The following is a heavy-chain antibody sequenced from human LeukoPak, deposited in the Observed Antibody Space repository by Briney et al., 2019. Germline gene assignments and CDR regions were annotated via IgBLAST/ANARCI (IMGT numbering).Heavy chain of an antibody. D-gene: IGHD5-12*01. CDR2: INPNSGGT. CDR3: ARGYSGYDVAFDY. CDR1: GYTFTGYY. Sequence: ASVKLSCKASGYTFTGYYMHWVRQAPGQGLEWMGWINPNSGGTNYAQKFQGRVTMTRDTSISTAYMELSRLRSDDTAVYCCARGYSGYDVAFDYWGQGTLVTVSS. J-gene: IGHJ4*02. V-gene: IGHV1-2*02.